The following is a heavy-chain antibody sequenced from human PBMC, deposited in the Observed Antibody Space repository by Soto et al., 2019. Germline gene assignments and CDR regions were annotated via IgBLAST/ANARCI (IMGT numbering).Heavy chain of an antibody. CDR3: ARMPGCSGGSCYSDWFDP. CDR2: MNPNSGNT. D-gene: IGHD2-15*01. CDR1: GYTFTSYD. Sequence: QVQLVQSGAEVKKPGASVKVSCKASGYTFTSYDINWVRQATGQGLEWMGWMNPNSGNTGYAQKFQGRVTMTRNTSISTADMEMSSLRSEDTAVYYCARMPGCSGGSCYSDWFDPWGQGTLVTVSS. V-gene: IGHV1-8*01. J-gene: IGHJ5*02.